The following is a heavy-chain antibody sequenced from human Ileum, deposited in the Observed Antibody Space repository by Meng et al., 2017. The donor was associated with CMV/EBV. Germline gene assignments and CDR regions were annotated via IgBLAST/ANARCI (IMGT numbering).Heavy chain of an antibody. J-gene: IGHJ4*02. CDR3: ARGVNYYPISGYKYYDQ. Sequence: QVPLQDPGPSLLKLSQPLSLTFTVSGVSINSGDYNWSWIRQSPGKGLEWLGYIYYSGSTYYNPSLPSRLILSVDTSKNQFSLKLSSVTAADTAVYFCARGVNYYPISGYKYYDQWGQGTLVTVSS. CDR2: IYYSGST. D-gene: IGHD3-22*01. V-gene: IGHV4-30-4*08. CDR1: GVSINSGDYN.